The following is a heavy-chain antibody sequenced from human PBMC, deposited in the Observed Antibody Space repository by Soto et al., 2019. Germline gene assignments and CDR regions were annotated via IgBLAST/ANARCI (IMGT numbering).Heavy chain of an antibody. CDR3: ARGGYCGSARCRSDYYGMDV. D-gene: IGHD2-15*01. J-gene: IGHJ6*02. CDR1: GFTFSDHY. CDR2: TRNKANTYTT. Sequence: GRSLRHSCGGSGFTFSDHYMDWFRQAPGKGLEWVGRTRNKANTYTTEYAASVKGRFTISRDDSKNSLYLQMNSLKTEDTAVYYCARGGYCGSARCRSDYYGMDVRSQGSSVTVSS. V-gene: IGHV3-72*01.